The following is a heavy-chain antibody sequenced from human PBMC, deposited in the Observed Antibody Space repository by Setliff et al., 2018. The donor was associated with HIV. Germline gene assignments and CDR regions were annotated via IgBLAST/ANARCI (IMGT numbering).Heavy chain of an antibody. Sequence: GGSLRLSCAASGFTFSSYGMHWVRQAPGKGLEWVAVIWYDGSNKYYADSVKGRFTISRDNSKNTLYLQMNSLRAEDTAVYYCARDSLLEWSRYGYKDVWGKGTTVTV. D-gene: IGHD3-3*01. CDR1: GFTFSSYG. V-gene: IGHV3-33*01. J-gene: IGHJ6*03. CDR3: ARDSLLEWSRYGYKDV. CDR2: IWYDGSNK.